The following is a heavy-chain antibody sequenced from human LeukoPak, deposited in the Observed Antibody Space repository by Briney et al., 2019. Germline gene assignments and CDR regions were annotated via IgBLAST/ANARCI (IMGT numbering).Heavy chain of an antibody. CDR2: MNPNSGNT. CDR3: ARGRRGCSSTSCYPAKNWFDP. Sequence: ASVKVSCKASGYTFTSYDINWVRQATGQGLEWMGWMNPNSGNTGYAQKFQGRVTMTRNTFISTAYMELSSLRSEDTAVYYCARGRRGCSSTSCYPAKNWFDPWGQGTLVTVSS. V-gene: IGHV1-8*01. D-gene: IGHD2-2*01. CDR1: GYTFTSYD. J-gene: IGHJ5*02.